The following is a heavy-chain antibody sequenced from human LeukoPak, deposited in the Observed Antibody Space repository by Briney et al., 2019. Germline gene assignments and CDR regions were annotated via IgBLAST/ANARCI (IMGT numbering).Heavy chain of an antibody. D-gene: IGHD4-17*01. CDR3: AKDLGTVTTVTTYFDY. Sequence: AGGSLRLSCAASGFTFSSYGMHWVRQAPGKGLEWVAFIRYDGSNKYYADSVKGRFTISRDDSKNTLYLQMNSLRAEDTAVYYCAKDLGTVTTVTTYFDYWGQGTLVTVSS. CDR1: GFTFSSYG. CDR2: IRYDGSNK. J-gene: IGHJ4*02. V-gene: IGHV3-30*02.